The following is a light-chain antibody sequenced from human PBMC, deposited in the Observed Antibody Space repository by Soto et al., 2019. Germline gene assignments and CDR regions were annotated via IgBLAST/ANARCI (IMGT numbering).Light chain of an antibody. Sequence: EVVLTQSPVTLSLSPGERATLSCRASQSFRGLLAWYQQKPGQAPRLLIYDAYNRATGIPPRFSGSGSGTEFTLTISSLQPDDSATYYCQQYNSYRAFGQGTKVDIK. CDR2: DAY. CDR3: QQYNSYRA. J-gene: IGKJ1*01. CDR1: QSFRGL. V-gene: IGKV3-11*01.